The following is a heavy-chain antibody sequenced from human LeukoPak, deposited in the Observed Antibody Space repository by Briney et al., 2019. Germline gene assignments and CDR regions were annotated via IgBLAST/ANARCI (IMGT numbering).Heavy chain of an antibody. V-gene: IGHV3-15*01. CDR1: AFPFSNAS. J-gene: IGHJ4*02. Sequence: GGSLRLSCAASAFPFSNASMSWVRQAPGKGLEWVGRIKSRVDGETADYTAPVKGRFTISRDDSENTLHLQMDNLKSEDTAVYYCTTDPLTYYLFDYWGQGTLVTVSS. CDR3: TTDPLTYYLFDY. D-gene: IGHD2/OR15-2a*01. CDR2: IKSRVDGETA.